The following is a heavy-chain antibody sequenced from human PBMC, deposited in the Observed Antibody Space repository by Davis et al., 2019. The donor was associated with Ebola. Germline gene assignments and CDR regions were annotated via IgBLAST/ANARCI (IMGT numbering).Heavy chain of an antibody. J-gene: IGHJ4*02. V-gene: IGHV3-30*02. D-gene: IGHD4-17*01. CDR2: IQYDGGSK. CDR1: GFTFSSYA. CDR3: AKGGGDYGDTQYYFDY. Sequence: GESLKISCAASGFTFSSYAMSWVRQAPGKGLEWVAFIQYDGGSKYYADSVKGRFTISRDSSKNTLYLQMNSLRGDDTAVYYCAKGGGDYGDTQYYFDYWGQGTLVTVSS.